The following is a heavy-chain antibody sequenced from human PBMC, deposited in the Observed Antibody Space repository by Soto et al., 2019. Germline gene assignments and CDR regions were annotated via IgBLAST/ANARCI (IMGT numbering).Heavy chain of an antibody. J-gene: IGHJ4*01. CDR3: ARINGDYGRLDY. D-gene: IGHD4-17*01. Sequence: ASVKFSGKASGYTFTSYDINWVRQATGQVLECMVWMNPNSGSTDYXXKFRGRVXXTGDASIRTAXVELSGLTSEDTAVYHCARINGDYGRLDYXX. CDR1: GYTFTSYD. CDR2: MNPNSGST. V-gene: IGHV1-8*01.